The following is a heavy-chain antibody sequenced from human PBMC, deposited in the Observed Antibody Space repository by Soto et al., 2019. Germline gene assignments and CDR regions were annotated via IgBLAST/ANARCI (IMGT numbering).Heavy chain of an antibody. CDR3: ASGSNDYSVLFNY. CDR2: ISAYNGNT. V-gene: IGHV1-18*01. CDR1: GYTFTSYG. J-gene: IGHJ4*02. D-gene: IGHD4-4*01. Sequence: GASVKVSCKASGYTFTSYGISWVRQAPGQGLEWMGWISAYNGNTNYAQKLQGRVTMTTDTSTSTAYMELGSLRFDATAVYYCASGSNDYSVLFNYGGQETLVTVSS.